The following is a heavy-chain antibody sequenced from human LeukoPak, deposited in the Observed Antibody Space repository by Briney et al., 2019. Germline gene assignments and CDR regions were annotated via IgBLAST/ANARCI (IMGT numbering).Heavy chain of an antibody. D-gene: IGHD4-11*01. CDR3: ARDRSDYTGGGWFDP. CDR1: GGTFSSYA. Sequence: ASVKVSCKASGGTFSSYAISWVRQAPGQGLEWMGRIIPILGIANYAQKFQGRVTITADKSTSTAYMELSSLRSEDTAVYYCARDRSDYTGGGWFDPWGQGTLVTVSS. J-gene: IGHJ5*02. CDR2: IIPILGIA. V-gene: IGHV1-69*04.